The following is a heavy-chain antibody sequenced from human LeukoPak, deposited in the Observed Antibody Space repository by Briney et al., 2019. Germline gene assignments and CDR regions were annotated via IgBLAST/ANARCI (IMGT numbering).Heavy chain of an antibody. CDR2: ISSSGSTI. D-gene: IGHD6-13*01. Sequence: PGGSLRLSCAASGFTFSDYYMSWIRQAPGKGLEWVSYISSSGSTIYYADSVKGRFTISRDNAKNVLYLQMNSLRAGDTAVYYCAIRRGEQLVSYYFDYWGQGTLVTASS. CDR1: GFTFSDYY. J-gene: IGHJ4*02. CDR3: AIRRGEQLVSYYFDY. V-gene: IGHV3-11*04.